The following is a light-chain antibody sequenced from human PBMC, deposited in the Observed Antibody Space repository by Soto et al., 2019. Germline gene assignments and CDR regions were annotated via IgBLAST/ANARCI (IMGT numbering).Light chain of an antibody. V-gene: IGLV1-40*01. J-gene: IGLJ3*02. CDR2: GNS. CDR3: QSYDISLSAWV. Sequence: QSVLTQPPSVSGAPGQRVTISCTGSSSNIGAGYDVHWYQQLPGTAPKLLIYGNSNRPSGVPDRFSGSKSGTSAYLAITGLQAEDEADYYCQSYDISLSAWVFGGGTKLTVL. CDR1: SSNIGAGYD.